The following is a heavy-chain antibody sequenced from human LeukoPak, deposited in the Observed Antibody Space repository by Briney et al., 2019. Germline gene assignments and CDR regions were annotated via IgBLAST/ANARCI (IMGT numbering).Heavy chain of an antibody. CDR3: ARDGSGSGSYYGRALDY. J-gene: IGHJ4*02. CDR1: GGTFSSYA. D-gene: IGHD3-10*01. V-gene: IGHV1-69*13. CDR2: IIPIFGTA. Sequence: SVKVSCKASGGTFSSYAISWVRQAPGQGLEWMGGIIPIFGTANYAQKFQGRVTITADESTSTAYMELSSLRSEDTAVYYCARDGSGSGSYYGRALDYWGQGTLVTVSS.